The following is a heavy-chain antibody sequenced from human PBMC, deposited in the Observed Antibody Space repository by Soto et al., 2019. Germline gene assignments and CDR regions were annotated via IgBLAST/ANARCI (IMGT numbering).Heavy chain of an antibody. CDR1: GFTFSSYA. CDR2: ISGSGGST. D-gene: IGHD6-19*01. Sequence: QPGGSLRLSCAASGFTFSSYAMSWVRQAPGKGLEWVSAISGSGGSTYYADSVKGRFTISRDNSKNTLYLQMNSLRAEDTAVYYCAKDQDSSGWYEIWFDPWGQGTLVTVSS. CDR3: AKDQDSSGWYEIWFDP. J-gene: IGHJ5*02. V-gene: IGHV3-23*01.